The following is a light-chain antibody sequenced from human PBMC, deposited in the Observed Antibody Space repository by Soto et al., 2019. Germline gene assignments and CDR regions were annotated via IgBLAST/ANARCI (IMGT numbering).Light chain of an antibody. CDR2: DTS. CDR3: LLSYSGPRI. J-gene: IGLJ2*01. Sequence: QAVVTQEPSLTVSPGGTVTLTCGSSTGAVTTGHYPYWFQQRPGQAPRTLIYDTSSKHSYTPARFSGSLLGGKAALTLSGAQPEDEAEYYCLLSYSGPRIFGGGTKVTVL. CDR1: TGAVTTGHY. V-gene: IGLV7-46*01.